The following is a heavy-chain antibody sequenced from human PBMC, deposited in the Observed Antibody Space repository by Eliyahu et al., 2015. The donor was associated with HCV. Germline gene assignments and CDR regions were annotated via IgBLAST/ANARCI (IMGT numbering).Heavy chain of an antibody. CDR2: IDWDDDK. CDR3: ARSSSSGSHFDY. V-gene: IGHV2-70*04. Sequence: QVTLKESGPALVKPTQTLTLTCTFSEFSLSTSGMRVSWIRQPPGKALEWLARIDWDDDKFYSTSLKTRLTVSKDTSKNQVVLTMTNMDPVDTATYYCARSSSSGSHFDYWGQGTLVTVSS. CDR1: EFSLSTSGMR. J-gene: IGHJ4*02. D-gene: IGHD6-6*01.